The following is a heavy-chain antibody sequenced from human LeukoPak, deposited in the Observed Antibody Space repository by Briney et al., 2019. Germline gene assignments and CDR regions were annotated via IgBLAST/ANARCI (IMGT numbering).Heavy chain of an antibody. CDR2: IWYDGSNK. D-gene: IGHD1-7*01. V-gene: IGHV3-33*01. Sequence: GGSLRLSCAASGFTFSSYGMHWVRQAPGKGLEWVAVIWYDGSNKYYADSVKGRFTISRDNSKDTLYLQMNSLRAEDTAVYYCARGVLNWNYAPFDYWGQGTLVTVSS. J-gene: IGHJ4*02. CDR3: ARGVLNWNYAPFDY. CDR1: GFTFSSYG.